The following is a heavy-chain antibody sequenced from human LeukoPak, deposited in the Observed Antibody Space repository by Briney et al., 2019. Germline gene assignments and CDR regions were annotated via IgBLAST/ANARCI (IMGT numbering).Heavy chain of an antibody. CDR2: MNPNSGNT. D-gene: IGHD2-2*01. CDR1: GYTFTSYD. CDR3: ARGFRVIASTERLYMDV. V-gene: IGHV1-8*01. J-gene: IGHJ6*03. Sequence: ASVKVSCKASGYTFTSYDINWVRQATGQGLEWMGWMNPNSGNTGYAQKFQGRVTMTRNTSISTAYMELSSLRSEDTAVYYCARGFRVIASTERLYMDVWGKGTTVTVSS.